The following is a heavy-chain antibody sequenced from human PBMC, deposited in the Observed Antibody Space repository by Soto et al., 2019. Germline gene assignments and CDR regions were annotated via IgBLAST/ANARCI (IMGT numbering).Heavy chain of an antibody. J-gene: IGHJ6*02. CDR1: GGSISSDY. CDR2: IYYSGGT. Sequence: QVQLKESGPGLVKPSETLSLTCTVSGGSISSDYWSWLRQPPGKGLEWIGYIYYSGGTNYNPTLKRLVTISVDTSKNQCSLKLSSVTAADTAVYYWARGMVRGVMGDYYYYGMDVWGQGTTVTVSS. D-gene: IGHD3-10*01. CDR3: ARGMVRGVMGDYYYYGMDV. V-gene: IGHV4-59*01.